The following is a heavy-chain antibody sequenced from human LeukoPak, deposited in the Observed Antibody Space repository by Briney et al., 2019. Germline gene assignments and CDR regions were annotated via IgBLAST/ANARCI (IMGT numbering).Heavy chain of an antibody. Sequence: PGGSLRLSCTSSGFTFSSDEMNWVRQAPGKGLEWLSYISSSGTTIYYADSVKGRFTISRDNAKNSLYLQMNSVRVEDTCVYSFAREVPVAVWGQGTLVTVSS. CDR3: AREVPVAV. V-gene: IGHV3-48*03. CDR2: ISSSGTTI. J-gene: IGHJ4*02. CDR1: GFTFSSDE. D-gene: IGHD4-17*01.